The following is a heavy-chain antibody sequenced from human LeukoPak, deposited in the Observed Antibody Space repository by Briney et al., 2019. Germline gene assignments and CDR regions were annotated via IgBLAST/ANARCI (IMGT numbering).Heavy chain of an antibody. J-gene: IGHJ4*02. CDR3: ARLDDSSGYFH. Sequence: PSGTLSLTCAVSGGSISSNYWWSWVRQPPGKGLEWIGEIYHSGNTKYNPSLKSRVTISVDKSKNHFSLKLSSVTTADTAVYYCARLDDSSGYFHWGQGTLVTVSS. V-gene: IGHV4-4*02. CDR1: GGSISSNYW. D-gene: IGHD3-22*01. CDR2: IYHSGNT.